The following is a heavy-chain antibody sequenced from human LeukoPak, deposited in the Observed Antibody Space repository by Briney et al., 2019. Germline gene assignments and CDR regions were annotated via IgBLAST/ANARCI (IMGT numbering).Heavy chain of an antibody. CDR2: ISESGAIT. D-gene: IGHD3-9*01. J-gene: IGHJ4*02. V-gene: IGHV3-23*01. Sequence: GGPLRLSCAASGFTFSSYAMNWVRQAPGKGLKWVSGISESGAITHYADSVKGRFTISRDNSKTTVFLQMNSLRAEDTAVYHCAVSVRFERVWHYFNNWGQGTQVTVSS. CDR3: AVSVRFERVWHYFNN. CDR1: GFTFSSYA.